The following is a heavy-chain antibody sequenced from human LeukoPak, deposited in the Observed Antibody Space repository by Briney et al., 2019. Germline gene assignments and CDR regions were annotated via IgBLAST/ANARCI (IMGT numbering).Heavy chain of an antibody. CDR2: IYYSGST. D-gene: IGHD6-13*01. Sequence: PSETLSLTCTVSGGFISSYYWSWIRQPPGKGLEWIGYIYYSGSTNYNPSLKSRVTISVDTSKNQFSLKLSSVTAADTAVYYCARLTQLVKWGQGTLVTVSS. V-gene: IGHV4-59*01. J-gene: IGHJ4*02. CDR1: GGFISSYY. CDR3: ARLTQLVK.